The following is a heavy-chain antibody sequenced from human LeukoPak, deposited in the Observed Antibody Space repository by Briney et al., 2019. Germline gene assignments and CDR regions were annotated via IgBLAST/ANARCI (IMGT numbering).Heavy chain of an antibody. CDR3: ARADYYGSGSDLGAFDI. CDR2: IIPIFGTA. D-gene: IGHD3-10*01. Sequence: SVKVSCKASGGTFSSYAISWVRQAPGQGLEWMGGIIPIFGTANYAQKFQGRVTITTDESTSTAYMELSSLRSEDTAVYYCARADYYGSGSDLGAFDIWGQGTMVTVSS. V-gene: IGHV1-69*05. J-gene: IGHJ3*02. CDR1: GGTFSSYA.